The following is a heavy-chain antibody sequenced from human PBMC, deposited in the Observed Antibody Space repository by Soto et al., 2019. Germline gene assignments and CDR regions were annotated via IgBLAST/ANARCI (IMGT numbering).Heavy chain of an antibody. CDR1: GFTLSDYY. V-gene: IGHV3-72*01. D-gene: IGHD3-10*01. CDR2: SRDKANSFST. J-gene: IGHJ3*01. CDR3: ARTKSYGAYDV. Sequence: EVKLVKSGGGLVQPGGSLRLSCAVSGFTLSDYYIDWVRQAPGKGLEWLARSRDKANSFSTDYAASVKGRLSISRDDSESSVFLQMNSLRTEDTALYYCARTKSYGAYDVWGQGTVVIVSS.